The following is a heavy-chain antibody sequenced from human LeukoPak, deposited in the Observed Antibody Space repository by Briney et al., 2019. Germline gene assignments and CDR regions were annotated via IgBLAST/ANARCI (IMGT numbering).Heavy chain of an antibody. D-gene: IGHD6-19*01. CDR3: ARDSRGLSDWYEDY. Sequence: PGGSLRLSCAASGFTFSNYFMSWVREAPGKGLEWVANIKQDGSEKYYVDSVKGRFTISRDNAKNSLYLQMSSLRAEDTAVYYCARDSRGLSDWYEDYWGQGTLLTVSS. J-gene: IGHJ4*02. CDR1: GFTFSNYF. CDR2: IKQDGSEK. V-gene: IGHV3-7*01.